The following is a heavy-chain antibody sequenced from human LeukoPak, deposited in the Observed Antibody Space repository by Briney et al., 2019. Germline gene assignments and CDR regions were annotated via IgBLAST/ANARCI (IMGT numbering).Heavy chain of an antibody. CDR1: GGSISSYY. V-gene: IGHV4-59*01. J-gene: IGHJ4*02. D-gene: IGHD1-1*01. CDR3: ARGEYSGSD. Sequence: SETLSLTCTVAGGSISSYYWSWIRQPPGKGLEWIGYIYYSGSGSTNYNPSLKSRVTISVDTSKNQFSLKLSSVTAADTAVYYCARGEYSGSDWGQGTLVTVSS. CDR2: IYYSGSGST.